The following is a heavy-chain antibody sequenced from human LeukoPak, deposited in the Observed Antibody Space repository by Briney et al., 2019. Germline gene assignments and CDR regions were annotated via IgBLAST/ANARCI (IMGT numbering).Heavy chain of an antibody. CDR1: GYTFTSYG. J-gene: IGHJ2*01. CDR3: ARCIAAAGNLLYWYFDL. Sequence: ASVKVSCKASGYTFTSYGNSWVRQAPGQGLEWMGWISAYNGNTNYAQKLQGRVTMTTDTSTSTAYMELRSLRSDDTAVYYCARCIAAAGNLLYWYFDLWGRGTLVTVSS. D-gene: IGHD6-13*01. CDR2: ISAYNGNT. V-gene: IGHV1-18*01.